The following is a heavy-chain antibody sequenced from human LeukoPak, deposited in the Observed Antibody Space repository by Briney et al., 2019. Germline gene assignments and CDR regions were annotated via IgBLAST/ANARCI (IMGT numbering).Heavy chain of an antibody. CDR2: IYHSGST. J-gene: IGHJ4*02. Sequence: SETLSLTCTVSGYSISSGYYWGWIRQPPGKGLEWIGSIYHSGSTYYNPSLKSRVTISVDTSKNQFSLKLSSVTAADTAVYYCARAPRVDGSGVKRAPFDYWGQGTLVTVSS. CDR3: ARAPRVDGSGVKRAPFDY. D-gene: IGHD3-10*01. V-gene: IGHV4-38-2*02. CDR1: GYSISSGYY.